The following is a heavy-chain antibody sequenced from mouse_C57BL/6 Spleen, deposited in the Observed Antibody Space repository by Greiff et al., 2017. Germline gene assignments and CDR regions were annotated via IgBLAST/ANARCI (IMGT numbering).Heavy chain of an antibody. CDR1: GYAFSSSW. J-gene: IGHJ2*01. Sequence: QVQLKQSGPELVKPGASVKISCKASGYAFSSSWMNWVKQRPGKGLEWIGRIYPGDGDTNYNGKFKGKATLTADKSSSTAYMQLSSLTSEDSAVYFCALTTVGYYFDYWGQGTTLTVSS. CDR3: ALTTVGYYFDY. V-gene: IGHV1-82*01. D-gene: IGHD1-1*01. CDR2: IYPGDGDT.